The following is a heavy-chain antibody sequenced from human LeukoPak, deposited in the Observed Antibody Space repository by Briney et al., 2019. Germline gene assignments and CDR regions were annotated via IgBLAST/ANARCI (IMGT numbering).Heavy chain of an antibody. Sequence: GGSLRLSCAASGFAFSSYWMTWVRQAPGKGLEWVANIKQDGSEKYYVDSVKGRFTISRDNAKNSLYLQMNSLRAEDTAVYYCARDETVTSLSLSRPIFFDYWGQGTLVTVSS. D-gene: IGHD4-11*01. CDR2: IKQDGSEK. J-gene: IGHJ4*02. CDR1: GFAFSSYW. V-gene: IGHV3-7*01. CDR3: ARDETVTSLSLSRPIFFDY.